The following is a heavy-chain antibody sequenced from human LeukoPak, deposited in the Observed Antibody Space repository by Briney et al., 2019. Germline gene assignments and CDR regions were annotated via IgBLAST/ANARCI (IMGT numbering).Heavy chain of an antibody. J-gene: IGHJ5*02. V-gene: IGHV4-59*08. D-gene: IGHD2-15*01. CDR1: GGSISSYY. Sequence: PSETLSLTCTVSGGSISSYYWSWIRQPPGKGLEWIGYIYYSGSTNYNPSLKSRVTISVDTSKNQFSLKLSSVTAADTAVYYCARLYCSGGSCYPNWFDPWGQGTLVTVSS. CDR3: ARLYCSGGSCYPNWFDP. CDR2: IYYSGST.